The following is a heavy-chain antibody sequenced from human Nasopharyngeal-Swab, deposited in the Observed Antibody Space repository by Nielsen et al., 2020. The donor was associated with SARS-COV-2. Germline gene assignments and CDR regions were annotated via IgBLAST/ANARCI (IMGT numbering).Heavy chain of an antibody. J-gene: IGHJ5*02. Sequence: GESLKISCEASGFTFSSYWLGWVRQAPGKGLEWLAIISEDGSKRYYADSVKGRFTISRDNFENSLHLELNSLRPEDSSVYYCAREITTLMTAWFDPWGQGTLVTVSP. CDR1: GFTFSSYW. CDR3: AREITTLMTAWFDP. CDR2: ISEDGSKR. D-gene: IGHD1-1*01. V-gene: IGHV3-7*01.